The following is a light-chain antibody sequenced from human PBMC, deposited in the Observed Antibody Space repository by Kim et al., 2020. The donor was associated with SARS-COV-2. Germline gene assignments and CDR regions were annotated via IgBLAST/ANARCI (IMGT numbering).Light chain of an antibody. CDR1: QSVSNNF. CDR2: AGS. Sequence: EIVLTQSPGTLSLSPGERATLSCRDSQSVSNNFLAWYQQKPGQAPRVLIYAGSSRASGIPDRFSGSGSGTDFTLTISRLEPEDFAVYYCQQYGSSLYTFGQGTKLEI. CDR3: QQYGSSLYT. J-gene: IGKJ2*01. V-gene: IGKV3-20*01.